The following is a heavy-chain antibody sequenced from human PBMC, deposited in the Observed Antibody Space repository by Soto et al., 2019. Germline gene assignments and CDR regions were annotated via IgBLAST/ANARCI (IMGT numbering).Heavy chain of an antibody. CDR2: IYSGGST. CDR1: GFTVSSNY. D-gene: IGHD3-10*01. Sequence: GGSLRLSCAASGFTVSSNYMSWVRQAPGKGLEWVSVIYSGGSTYYADSVKGRFTISRDNSKNTLYLQMNSLRAEDTAVYYCARDGAYYYGSEINYYYYYMDVWGKGTTVTVSS. J-gene: IGHJ6*03. CDR3: ARDGAYYYGSEINYYYYYMDV. V-gene: IGHV3-66*01.